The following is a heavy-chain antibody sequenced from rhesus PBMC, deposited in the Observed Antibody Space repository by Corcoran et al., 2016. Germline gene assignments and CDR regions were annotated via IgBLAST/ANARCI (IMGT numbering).Heavy chain of an antibody. CDR1: GGSFSSYW. Sequence: QVQLQESGPGLVKPSETLSLTCAVPGGSFSSYWWGWIRQPPGKGREGIGSTYGSRGSTEDNPSLKSRATMSRDTAKTQFSQKLSSGTAADTAVYYCAREMSGGWNDYFDYWGQGVLVTVSS. CDR2: TYGSRGST. CDR3: AREMSGGWNDYFDY. V-gene: IGHV4-160*01. D-gene: IGHD6-25*01. J-gene: IGHJ4*01.